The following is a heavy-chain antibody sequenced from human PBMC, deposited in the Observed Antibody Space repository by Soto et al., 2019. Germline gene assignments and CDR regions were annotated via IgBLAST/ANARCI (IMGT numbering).Heavy chain of an antibody. CDR2: INHSGST. Sequence: QVQLQQWGAGLLKPSETLSLTCAVYGGSFSGYYWSWIRQPPGKGLEWNGEINHSGSTNYNPSLKSRVTISVDTSKNXFSLKLSSVTXXXXXXYYCATPRGSGXXYXDYWGQGT. J-gene: IGHJ4*02. V-gene: IGHV4-34*01. CDR1: GGSFSGYY. D-gene: IGHD1-26*01. CDR3: ATPRGSGXXYXDY.